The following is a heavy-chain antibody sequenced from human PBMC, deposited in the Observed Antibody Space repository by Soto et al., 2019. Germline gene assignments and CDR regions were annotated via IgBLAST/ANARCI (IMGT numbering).Heavy chain of an antibody. CDR1: GFTFSSYA. CDR3: ARDLSWIFRIIGPIDD. J-gene: IGHJ4*02. Sequence: QAQLEESGGGVVQPGMSLRLSCAASGFTFSSYAMHWVRQAPGKGLEWVAVISYDGSNKYYADSVKGRFTISRDNSKNTLYLQVNSLRTEDTAVYFCARDLSWIFRIIGPIDDWGQGSLVTVSP. D-gene: IGHD3-3*01. V-gene: IGHV3-30*04. CDR2: ISYDGSNK.